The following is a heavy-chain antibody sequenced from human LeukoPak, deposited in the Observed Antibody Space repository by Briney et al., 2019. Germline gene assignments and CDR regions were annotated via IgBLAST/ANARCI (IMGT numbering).Heavy chain of an antibody. D-gene: IGHD1-26*01. CDR2: IKQDGSEK. V-gene: IGHV3-7*01. CDR1: GFTFSSYW. CDR3: ARGAGGGNYHDAFDI. Sequence: GGSLRLSCAASGFTFSSYWMSWVRQAPGKGLEWVANIKQDGSEKYYVDSVKGRFTISRDNAKNSMYLQMTSLRDEDTAVYYCARGAGGGNYHDAFDIWGQGTMVTVSS. J-gene: IGHJ3*02.